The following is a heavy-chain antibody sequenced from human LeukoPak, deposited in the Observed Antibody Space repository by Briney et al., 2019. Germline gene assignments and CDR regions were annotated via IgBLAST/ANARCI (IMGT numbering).Heavy chain of an antibody. CDR2: ISSSGSTI. CDR1: GFTFSDYY. V-gene: IGHV3-11*04. CDR3: ARGGSSGWYHYYYYYGMDV. J-gene: IGHJ6*02. Sequence: PGGSLRLSCAASGFTFSDYYMSWIRQAPGKGLEWVSYISSSGSTIYYADSVRGRFTISRDNAKNSLYLQMNSLRAEDTAVYYCARGGSSGWYHYYYYYGMDVGGQGTTVTVSS. D-gene: IGHD6-19*01.